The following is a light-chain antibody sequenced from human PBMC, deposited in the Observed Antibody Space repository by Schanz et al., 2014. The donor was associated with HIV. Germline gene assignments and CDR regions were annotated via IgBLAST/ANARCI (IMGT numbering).Light chain of an antibody. V-gene: IGKV1-9*01. Sequence: IQLTQSPSFLSASVGDRVTITCRASQGFGSYLAWYQQRPGKAPKLLIYAASSLQSGVPSRFSGSGSGTEFTLTISSLQPEDFATYYCQQYNNYPLTFGLGTKVAIK. CDR3: QQYNNYPLT. CDR2: AAS. J-gene: IGKJ1*01. CDR1: QGFGSY.